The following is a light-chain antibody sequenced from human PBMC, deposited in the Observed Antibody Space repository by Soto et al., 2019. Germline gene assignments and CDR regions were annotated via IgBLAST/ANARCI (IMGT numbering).Light chain of an antibody. Sequence: EVVLTQSPSTLSLSPGETATLSYRTSQSVDRYVAWYQQKVGQAPRLLIYEAYTRATGVGARFTGSGSATDFSLTITSLVPEDFAVYYCQQRGKWPSTFGPGTKVEMK. V-gene: IGKV3-11*01. CDR1: QSVDRY. J-gene: IGKJ2*02. CDR2: EAY. CDR3: QQRGKWPST.